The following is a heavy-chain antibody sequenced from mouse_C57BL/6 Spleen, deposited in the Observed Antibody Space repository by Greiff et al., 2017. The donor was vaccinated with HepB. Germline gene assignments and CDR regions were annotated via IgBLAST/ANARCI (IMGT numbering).Heavy chain of an antibody. Sequence: EVQLQQSGAELVRPGASVKLSCTASGFNIKDDYMHWVKQRPEQGLEWIGWIDPENGETEYASKFQGKATITADTHSNTAYLQLSSLTSADTAVYYGTGADSSGYGFAYWGQGTLITVAA. J-gene: IGHJ3*01. CDR3: TGADSSGYGFAY. CDR2: IDPENGET. D-gene: IGHD3-2*02. CDR1: GFNIKDDY. V-gene: IGHV14-4*01.